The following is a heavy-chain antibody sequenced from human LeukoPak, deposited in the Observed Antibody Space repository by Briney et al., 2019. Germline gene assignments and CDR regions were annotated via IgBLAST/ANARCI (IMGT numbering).Heavy chain of an antibody. V-gene: IGHV4-59*01. Sequence: PSETLSLTCTVSGGSISSYYWSWLRQPPGKGLEWIGFISYSGSTNYNPSLKSRVTMSLDTSKNQFSLKLSSVTAADTAVYYCARVPDSSSSGYGLDYWGQGTLVTVSS. J-gene: IGHJ4*02. CDR3: ARVPDSSSSGYGLDY. CDR1: GGSISSYY. CDR2: ISYSGST. D-gene: IGHD6-6*01.